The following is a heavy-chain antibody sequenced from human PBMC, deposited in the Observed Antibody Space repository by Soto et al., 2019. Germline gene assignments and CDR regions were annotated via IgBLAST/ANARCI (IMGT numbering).Heavy chain of an antibody. Sequence: GGSLRLSCAASGFTFTNYWMSWVRQAPGKGLEWVANMRPDGDEIYYMDSVKGRFTISRDNAKNSLYLQMNSLRAEDTAVYYCARDMGATTWAHYFDYRGQGTLVTVSS. CDR2: MRPDGDEI. V-gene: IGHV3-7*01. CDR1: GFTFTNYW. CDR3: ARDMGATTWAHYFDY. D-gene: IGHD1-26*01. J-gene: IGHJ4*02.